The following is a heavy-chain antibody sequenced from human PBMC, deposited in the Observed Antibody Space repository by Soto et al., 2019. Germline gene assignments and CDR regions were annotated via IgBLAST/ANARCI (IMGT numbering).Heavy chain of an antibody. Sequence: PGGSLRLSCAASGFTFRSYAMGWVRQAPGKGLEWVAVFRSDGNKKYYADSVKGRFTISRDNSKNTLYLQMNSLRAEDTAVYYCARDPNGDSPFDYWGQGTLVTVSS. CDR2: FRSDGNKK. CDR3: ARDPNGDSPFDY. V-gene: IGHV3-30-3*01. CDR1: GFTFRSYA. J-gene: IGHJ4*02. D-gene: IGHD4-17*01.